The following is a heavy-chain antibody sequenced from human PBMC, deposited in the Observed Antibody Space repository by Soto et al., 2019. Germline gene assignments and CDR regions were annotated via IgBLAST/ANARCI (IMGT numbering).Heavy chain of an antibody. Sequence: PGGSLSLSCAASGFTFSSYGMHWVRQAPGKGLEWVAVISYDGSNKYYADSVKGRFTISRDNSKNTLYLQMNSLRAEDTAVYYCAKGRRGYSYGYLGDYWGQGTLVTVSS. J-gene: IGHJ4*02. D-gene: IGHD5-18*01. CDR3: AKGRRGYSYGYLGDY. CDR2: ISYDGSNK. CDR1: GFTFSSYG. V-gene: IGHV3-30*18.